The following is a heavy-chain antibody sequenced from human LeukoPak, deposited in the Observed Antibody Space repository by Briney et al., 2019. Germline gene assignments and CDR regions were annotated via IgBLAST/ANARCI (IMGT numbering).Heavy chain of an antibody. V-gene: IGHV3-15*01. D-gene: IGHD7-27*01. CDR1: GFTFSNAW. CDR3: AKELNRGLPDY. CDR2: IKSKTDGGAT. J-gene: IGHJ4*02. Sequence: GGSLRLSCAASGFTFSNAWMSWVRQAPGKGLEWVGHIKSKTDGGATDYAAPVKGRLIISRDDSKNTLYLQMNSLRVEDTAVYYCAKELNRGLPDYWGQGTLVTVPS.